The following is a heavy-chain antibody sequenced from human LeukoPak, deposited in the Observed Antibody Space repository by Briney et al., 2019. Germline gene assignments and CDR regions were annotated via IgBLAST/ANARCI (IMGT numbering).Heavy chain of an antibody. CDR2: ISGSGGIT. D-gene: IGHD6-13*01. V-gene: IGHV3-23*01. J-gene: IGHJ4*02. CDR3: AKAIGAAAGTFDY. CDR1: GFTFSSYA. Sequence: AGGSLRLSCAASGFTFSSYAMSWVRQAPGKGLEWVSTISGSGGITYYADSVKGRFTLSRDNSKSTLYVQMNSLRVEDTAVYYCAKAIGAAAGTFDYWGQGTLVTVSS.